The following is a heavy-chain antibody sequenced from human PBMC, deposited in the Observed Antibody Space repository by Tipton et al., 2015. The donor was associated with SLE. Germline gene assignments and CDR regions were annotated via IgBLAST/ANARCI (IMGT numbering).Heavy chain of an antibody. V-gene: IGHV4-39*07. D-gene: IGHD2-2*01. J-gene: IGHJ3*02. CDR1: GGSISSRSFY. CDR3: ARVSKRKYQLPSNAFDI. Sequence: TLSLTCTVSGGSISSRSFYWGWIRQPPGKGLEWIGSISYSGSTSYNPSLKSRVTISVDTSKNQFSLRLGSVTAADTAVYYCARVSKRKYQLPSNAFDIWGQGTMVTVSS. CDR2: ISYSGST.